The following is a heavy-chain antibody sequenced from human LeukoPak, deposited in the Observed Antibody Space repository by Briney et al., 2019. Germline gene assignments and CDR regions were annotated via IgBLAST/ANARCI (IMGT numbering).Heavy chain of an antibody. CDR3: ARDPLRGFDF. J-gene: IGHJ4*02. CDR1: NYSISRGHY. Sequence: SETLSLTCAVSNYSISRGHYWGWIRQPPGKGLEWIGNIYHSGSTSYSPSLKGRVTISVDTSKNQFSLNLSSLTAADMAVYFCARDPLRGFDFWGQGTLVTVSS. CDR2: IYHSGST. V-gene: IGHV4-38-2*02.